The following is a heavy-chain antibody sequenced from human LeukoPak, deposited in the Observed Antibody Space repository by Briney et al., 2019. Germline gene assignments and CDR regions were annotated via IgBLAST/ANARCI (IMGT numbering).Heavy chain of an antibody. J-gene: IGHJ5*02. Sequence: QPGRSLRLSCAASGFTFSSYGMHWVRQAPGKGLEWVAVIWYDGSNKYYADSVKGRFTISRDNSKNTLYLQMNSLRAEDTAVYYCAREIRNSSSSGGFDPWGQGTLVTVSS. CDR3: AREIRNSSSSGGFDP. D-gene: IGHD6-6*01. CDR1: GFTFSSYG. CDR2: IWYDGSNK. V-gene: IGHV3-33*01.